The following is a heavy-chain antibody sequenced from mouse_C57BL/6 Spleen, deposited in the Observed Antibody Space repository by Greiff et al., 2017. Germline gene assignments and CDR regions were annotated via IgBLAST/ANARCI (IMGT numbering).Heavy chain of an antibody. V-gene: IGHV2-2*01. CDR3: ARTGTLYAMDY. D-gene: IGHD4-1*01. CDR2: IWRGGST. J-gene: IGHJ4*01. CDR1: GFSLTSYG. Sequence: VQLQQSGPGLVQPSQSLSITCTVSGFSLTSYGVHWVRQSPEKGLEWLGVIWRGGSTDYNAAFISRLSISKDNSKSQVFFKMNSLQADDTAIYYCARTGTLYAMDYWGQGTSVTVSS.